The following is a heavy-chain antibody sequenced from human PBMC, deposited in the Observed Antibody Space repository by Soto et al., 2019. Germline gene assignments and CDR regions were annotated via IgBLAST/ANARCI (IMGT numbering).Heavy chain of an antibody. CDR2: IYYSGST. CDR1: GGSISSYY. CDR3: ARHFAYYFDY. J-gene: IGHJ4*02. Sequence: SETLSLTCTVSGGSISSYYWSWIRQPPGKGLEWVGYIYYSGSTNYNPSLKSRVTISVDTSKNQFSLKLSSVTAADTAVYYCARHFAYYFDYWGQGTLVTVSS. V-gene: IGHV4-59*08. D-gene: IGHD3-3*01.